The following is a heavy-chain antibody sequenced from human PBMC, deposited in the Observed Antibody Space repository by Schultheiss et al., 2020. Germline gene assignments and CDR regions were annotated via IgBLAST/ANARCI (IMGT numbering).Heavy chain of an antibody. V-gene: IGHV4-4*02. J-gene: IGHJ4*02. CDR2: IYHSGST. CDR1: GGSVSSSNW. D-gene: IGHD4-23*01. CDR3: ARDGENGGHRLPFDY. Sequence: SETLSLTCAVSGGSVSSSNWWSWVRQPPGKGLEWIAEIYHSGSTNYNPSLESRVTISIDKSKNQFSLKLSSVTAADTAVYYCARDGENGGHRLPFDYWGRGTLVTVSS.